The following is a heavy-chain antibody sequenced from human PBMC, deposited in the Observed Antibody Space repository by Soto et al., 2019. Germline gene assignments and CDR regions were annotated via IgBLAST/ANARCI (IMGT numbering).Heavy chain of an antibody. CDR2: ISYDGSNK. CDR1: GFTFSSYA. D-gene: IGHD3-22*01. Sequence: QVQLVESGGGVVQPGRSLRLSCAASGFTFSSYAMHWVRQAPGKGLEWVAVISYDGSNKYYADSVKGRFTISRDNSKNKLYLQMNSLRAEDTAVYYCARAADYYDLRWGQGTLVTVSS. J-gene: IGHJ4*02. V-gene: IGHV3-30-3*01. CDR3: ARAADYYDLR.